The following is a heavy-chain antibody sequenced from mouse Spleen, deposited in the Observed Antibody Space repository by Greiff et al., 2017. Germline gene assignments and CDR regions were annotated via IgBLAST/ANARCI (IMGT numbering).Heavy chain of an antibody. Sequence: QVQLQQPGTELVKPGASVKLSCKASGYTFTSYWMHWVKQRPGQGLEWIGNINPSNGGTNYNEKFKSKATLTVDKSSSTAYMQLSSLTSEDSAVYYCARDCFITTATDWYFDVWGAGTTVTVSS. J-gene: IGHJ1*01. CDR1: GYTFTSYW. V-gene: IGHV1-53*01. D-gene: IGHD1-2*01. CDR2: INPSNGGT. CDR3: ARDCFITTATDWYFDV.